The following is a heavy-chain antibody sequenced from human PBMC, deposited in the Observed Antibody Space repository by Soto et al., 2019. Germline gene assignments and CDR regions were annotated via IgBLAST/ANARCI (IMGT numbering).Heavy chain of an antibody. D-gene: IGHD6-13*01. V-gene: IGHV4-31*03. CDR2: IYYSGST. CDR3: ARSFGGASAGPFDY. CDR1: GGSIRSGGYY. Sequence: QVQLRESGPGLVKPSQTLSLTCTVSGGSIRSGGYYWSWIRQHPGKGLEWIGYIYYSGSTYYNTSLKSRVTISVDPSKNQFSVRLRCVTAADTAVYYCARSFGGASAGPFDYWGQGTLVTVSA. J-gene: IGHJ4*02.